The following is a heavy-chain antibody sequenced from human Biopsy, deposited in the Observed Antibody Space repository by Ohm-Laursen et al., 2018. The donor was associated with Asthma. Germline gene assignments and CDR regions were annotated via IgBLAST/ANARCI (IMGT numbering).Heavy chain of an antibody. D-gene: IGHD6-13*01. CDR1: PGSINDYY. J-gene: IGHJ5*02. Sequence: SDTLSLTCPVSPGSINDYYWNWIRQFPGKGLEWIGYVHSSGSTRFNPSLKSRVTVSVDTSVDQVSLELSSVSAADTAIYYCARATSTWSQSGPHFFDHWGPGTLVTVSS. V-gene: IGHV4-59*07. CDR2: VHSSGST. CDR3: ARATSTWSQSGPHFFDH.